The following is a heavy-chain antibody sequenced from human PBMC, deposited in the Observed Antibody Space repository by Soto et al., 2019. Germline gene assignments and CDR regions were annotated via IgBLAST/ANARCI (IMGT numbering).Heavy chain of an antibody. V-gene: IGHV4-30-4*01. J-gene: IGHJ5*02. CDR1: GGSITSDYSC. D-gene: IGHD7-27*01. Sequence: QVQLQESGPGLVKPSQTLSLTCTVSGGSITSDYSCWSWIRQPPGEGLEWIGHIFDSGTTYTNPSPRVKGAPPRDTSKNHFSLTLSSVNAADPAVYYGARGPSGDKVHHWGEGALVTVSS. CDR3: ARGPSGDKVHH. CDR2: IFDSGTT.